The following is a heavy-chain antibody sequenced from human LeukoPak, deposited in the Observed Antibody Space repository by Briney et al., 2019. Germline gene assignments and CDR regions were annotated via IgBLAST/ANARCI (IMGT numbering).Heavy chain of an antibody. CDR1: GYTLTSYY. D-gene: IGHD3-10*01. Sequence: ASVKVSCKASGYTLTSYYMHWVRQAPGHGLEWMGIINPRGGSTSYAQKFQGRVTMTRDTSTSTVYMELSSLRSEDTAVYYCARDHEYYYGSGSYYPGGCDYWGQGTLVTVSS. V-gene: IGHV1-46*01. J-gene: IGHJ4*02. CDR3: ARDHEYYYGSGSYYPGGCDY. CDR2: INPRGGST.